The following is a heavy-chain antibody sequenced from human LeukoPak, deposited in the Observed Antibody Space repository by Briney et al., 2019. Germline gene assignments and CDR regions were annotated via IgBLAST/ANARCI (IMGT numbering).Heavy chain of an antibody. V-gene: IGHV3-21*01. Sequence: GGFLRLSCAASGFTFSSYSMNWVRQAPGKGLEWVSSISSSSSYIYYADSVKGRFTISRDNAKNSLYLQMNSLRAEDTAVYYCARLDCSGGSCYDVWDNWFDPWGQGTLVTVSS. J-gene: IGHJ5*02. CDR3: ARLDCSGGSCYDVWDNWFDP. CDR1: GFTFSSYS. D-gene: IGHD2-15*01. CDR2: ISSSSSYI.